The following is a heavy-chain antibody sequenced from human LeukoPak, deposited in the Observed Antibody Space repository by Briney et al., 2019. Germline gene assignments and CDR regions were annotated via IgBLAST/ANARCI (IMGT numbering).Heavy chain of an antibody. CDR3: ARVGSSVEDWFDP. D-gene: IGHD6-6*01. V-gene: IGHV1-2*02. CDR1: GYTFTGYY. J-gene: IGHJ5*02. Sequence: ASVKVSCKASGYTFTGYYMHWVRQAPGQGLEWMGWINPNSGGTNYAQKFQGRVTMTRDTSVSTAYMELSRLRSDDTAVYYCARVGSSVEDWFDPWGQGTLVTVSS. CDR2: INPNSGGT.